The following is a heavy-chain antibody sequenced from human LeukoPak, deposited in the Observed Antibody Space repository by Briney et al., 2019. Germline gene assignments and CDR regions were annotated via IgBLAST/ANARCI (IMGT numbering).Heavy chain of an antibody. D-gene: IGHD2-21*02. Sequence: GGSLRLSCSASGFTFSKYTMHWARQAPGKGLEYVSAIRSDGGSAYYADSVKGRFTISRDNSKNMLYLQMNSLTTEDTAVYYCAKDHCGGDCYYVDIWGRGTVVTVSS. V-gene: IGHV3-64D*06. CDR3: AKDHCGGDCYYVDI. CDR1: GFTFSKYT. CDR2: IRSDGGSA. J-gene: IGHJ3*02.